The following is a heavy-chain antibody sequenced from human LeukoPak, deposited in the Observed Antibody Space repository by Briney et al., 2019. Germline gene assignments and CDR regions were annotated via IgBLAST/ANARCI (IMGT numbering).Heavy chain of an antibody. Sequence: SETLSLTCAVYGASFSGYYWSWIRQPPGKGLEWIGEINHSGSTNYNPSLKSRVTISVDTSKNQFSLKLSSVTAADTAVYYCARPHYYDSSGYSNPYYYYGMDVWGQGTTVTVSS. J-gene: IGHJ6*02. D-gene: IGHD3-22*01. CDR1: GASFSGYY. V-gene: IGHV4-34*01. CDR2: INHSGST. CDR3: ARPHYYDSSGYSNPYYYYGMDV.